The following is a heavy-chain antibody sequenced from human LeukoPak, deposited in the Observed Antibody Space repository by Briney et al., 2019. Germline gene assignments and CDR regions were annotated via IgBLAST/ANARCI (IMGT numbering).Heavy chain of an antibody. CDR3: LQYNAGTT. V-gene: IGHV3-30*04. D-gene: IGHD3-10*01. CDR1: GFTFSNSG. Sequence: PGRSLRLSCAASGFTFSNSGLHWVRQAPGEGLEWVSLIQYAHSVKGRFTISRDNAKNSLYLQMTSLRADDTGVYYCLQYNAGTTWGPGTLVTVSS. J-gene: IGHJ5*02. CDR2: I.